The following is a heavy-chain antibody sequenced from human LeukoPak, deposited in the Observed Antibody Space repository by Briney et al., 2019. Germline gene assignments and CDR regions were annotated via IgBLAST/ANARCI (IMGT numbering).Heavy chain of an antibody. D-gene: IGHD1-1*01. J-gene: IGHJ4*02. Sequence: PGXXLRLSCVASGFTFSSHYMSWVRQAPGKGVEWVSLLYTGGRTYYTDSVEGRFTISRDDSKNTVYLHMNTVRAEDTAMYYCARGGVNYWNPRYWGQGTLVTVSS. V-gene: IGHV3-53*01. CDR3: ARGGVNYWNPRY. CDR1: GFTFSSHY. CDR2: LYTGGRT.